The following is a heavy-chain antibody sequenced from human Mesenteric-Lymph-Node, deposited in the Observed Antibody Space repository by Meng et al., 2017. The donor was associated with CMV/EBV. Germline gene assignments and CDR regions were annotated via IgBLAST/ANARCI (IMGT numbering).Heavy chain of an antibody. V-gene: IGHV4-31*02. J-gene: IGHJ4*02. CDR1: GGSSSTGGNY. CDR3: ARGSIAPRGEEDY. CDR2: IYCSGST. Sequence: VSGGSSSTGGNYWSWVRQHPGKGLEWIGYIYCSGSTYSNPSLMSRVTISVDTSKNQFSLKLGSVTAADTAVYYCARGSIAPRGEEDYWGQGTLVTVSS. D-gene: IGHD6-6*01.